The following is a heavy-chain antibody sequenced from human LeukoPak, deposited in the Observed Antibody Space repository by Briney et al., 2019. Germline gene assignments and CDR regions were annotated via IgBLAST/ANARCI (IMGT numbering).Heavy chain of an antibody. V-gene: IGHV4-34*01. CDR1: GGSISSYY. Sequence: PSETLSLTCTVSGGSISSYYWSWIRQPPGKGLEWIGEINHSGSTNYNPSLKSRVTISVDTSKNQFSLKLSSATAADTAVYYCARKRLLWFGELSYDYWGQGTLVTVSS. J-gene: IGHJ4*02. CDR3: ARKRLLWFGELSYDY. D-gene: IGHD3-10*01. CDR2: INHSGST.